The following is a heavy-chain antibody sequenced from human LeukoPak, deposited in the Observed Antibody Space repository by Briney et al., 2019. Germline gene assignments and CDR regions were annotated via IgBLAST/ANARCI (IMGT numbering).Heavy chain of an antibody. Sequence: GGSLRLSCAASGFTFSSYSMNWVRQAPGKGLEWVSSISSSSYIYYADSVKGRFTISRDNAKNSLYLQMNSLRAEDTAVYYCARDGWYGGNFDYWGQGTLVTVSS. CDR1: GFTFSSYS. CDR2: ISSSSYI. D-gene: IGHD2-15*01. J-gene: IGHJ4*02. CDR3: ARDGWYGGNFDY. V-gene: IGHV3-21*01.